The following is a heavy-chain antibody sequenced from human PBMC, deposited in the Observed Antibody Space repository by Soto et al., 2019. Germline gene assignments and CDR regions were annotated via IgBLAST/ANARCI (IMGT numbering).Heavy chain of an antibody. CDR3: ARDRMYYDSSGYYDY. Sequence: QVQLVESGGGVVQPGGSLRLSCAASGFTFSNYGMHWVRQAPGKGLEWVAVIWYDGSNKYYADSVKGRFTISRDNSKNTLYLQMNSLRAEDTAVYYCARDRMYYDSSGYYDYRGQGTLVTVSS. D-gene: IGHD3-22*01. V-gene: IGHV3-33*01. CDR1: GFTFSNYG. CDR2: IWYDGSNK. J-gene: IGHJ4*02.